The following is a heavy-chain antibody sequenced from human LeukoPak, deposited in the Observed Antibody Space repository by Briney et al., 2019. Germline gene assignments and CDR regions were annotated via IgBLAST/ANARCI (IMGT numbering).Heavy chain of an antibody. CDR2: IWYDGSNK. J-gene: IGHJ4*02. Sequence: PGESLRLSCAASGFTFSSYGMHWVRQAPGKGLEWVAVIWYDGSNKYYADSVKGRFTISRDNSKNTLYLQMNSLRAEDTAVYYCARDRYYDSSGYCPGYWGQGTLVTVSS. D-gene: IGHD3-22*01. CDR1: GFTFSSYG. CDR3: ARDRYYDSSGYCPGY. V-gene: IGHV3-33*01.